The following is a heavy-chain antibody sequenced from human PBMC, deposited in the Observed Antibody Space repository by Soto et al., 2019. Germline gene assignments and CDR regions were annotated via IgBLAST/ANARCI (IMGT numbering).Heavy chain of an antibody. D-gene: IGHD2-2*01. V-gene: IGHV1-46*01. CDR1: GYTFTSYY. J-gene: IGHJ4*02. CDR2: INPSGGST. Sequence: QVQLVQSGAEVKKPGASVKVSCKASGYTFTSYYMHWVRQAPGQGLEWMGIINPSGGSTSYAQKFPGRVTMTRDTSTSTVYMELSSLRSEDTAVYYCATDIVVVPAAIWGQGTLVTVSS. CDR3: ATDIVVVPAAI.